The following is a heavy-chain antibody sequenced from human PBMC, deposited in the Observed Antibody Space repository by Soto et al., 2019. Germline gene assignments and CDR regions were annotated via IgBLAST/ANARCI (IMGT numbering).Heavy chain of an antibody. CDR1: GFTFSSYG. Sequence: PGGSLRLSCAASGFTFSSYGMHWVRQAPGKGLEWVAVISYDGSNKYYADSVKGRFTISRDNSKNTLYLQMNSLRAEDAAVYYCAKDLGIQLWPHYYYYGMDVWGQGTTVTVSS. J-gene: IGHJ6*02. CDR2: ISYDGSNK. CDR3: AKDLGIQLWPHYYYYGMDV. D-gene: IGHD5-18*01. V-gene: IGHV3-30*18.